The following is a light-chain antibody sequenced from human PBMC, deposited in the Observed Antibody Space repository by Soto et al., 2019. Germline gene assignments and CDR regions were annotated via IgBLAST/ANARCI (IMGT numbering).Light chain of an antibody. CDR1: NGDVGGYNY. V-gene: IGLV2-14*01. CDR3: RSYTSISTRSV. J-gene: IGLJ1*01. CDR2: EVS. Sequence: QYALTQAACVSGSPGQSITISWTGTNGDVGGYNYVSWYQQHPGKAPELMIYEVSHRPSGVSNRFSGSKSDNTASLTISGLQAEDDANYYCRSYTSISTRSVFSTGPKAIV.